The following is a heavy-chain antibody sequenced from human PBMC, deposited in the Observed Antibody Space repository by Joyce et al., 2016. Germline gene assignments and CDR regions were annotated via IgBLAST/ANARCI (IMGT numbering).Heavy chain of an antibody. J-gene: IGHJ3*01. V-gene: IGHV3-30*18. Sequence: QVQLVESGGGVVQPGKSLRLSCAVSGVTFSNFGIHWVRQAPGKWLESVAILANDGSKTYYADSVKGRFTISRDNSKNTLYLQMNSLRVEDTATYYCVKDRRRITVFGVARNDAFDVWGQGTGVLVSS. CDR2: LANDGSKT. D-gene: IGHD3-3*01. CDR1: GVTFSNFG. CDR3: VKDRRRITVFGVARNDAFDV.